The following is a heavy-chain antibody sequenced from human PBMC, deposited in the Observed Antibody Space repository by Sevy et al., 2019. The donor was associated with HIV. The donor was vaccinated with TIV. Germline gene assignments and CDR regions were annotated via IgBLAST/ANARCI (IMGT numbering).Heavy chain of an antibody. D-gene: IGHD3-10*01. J-gene: IGHJ3*02. CDR2: INSDGSST. V-gene: IGHV3-74*01. CDR1: GFTFSSYW. Sequence: GGSPRLSCAASGFTFSSYWMHWVRQAPGKGLVWVSRINSDGSSTSYADSVKGRFTISRDNAKNTLYLQMNSLRAEDTAVYYCARLGEQVVAFDIWGQGTMVTVSS. CDR3: ARLGEQVVAFDI.